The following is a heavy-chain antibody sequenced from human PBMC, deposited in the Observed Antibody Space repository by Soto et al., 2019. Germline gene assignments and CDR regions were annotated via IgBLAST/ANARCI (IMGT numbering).Heavy chain of an antibody. CDR1: GYSSTSDW. Sequence: GECLKISCKGSGYSSTSDWFSWVRQMPGKGLVWMGRIDPSDSYTNYSPSFQGHVTISADKSISTAYLQWSSLKASDTAIYYCARLPPDWNYIVDYYSSCCMHVRGPGPTVTVSS. CDR2: IDPSDSYT. CDR3: ARLPPDWNYIVDYYSSCCMHV. D-gene: IGHD1-7*01. J-gene: IGHJ6*02. V-gene: IGHV5-10-1*01.